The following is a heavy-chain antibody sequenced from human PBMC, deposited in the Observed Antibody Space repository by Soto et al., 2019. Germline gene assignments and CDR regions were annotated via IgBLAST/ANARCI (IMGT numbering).Heavy chain of an antibody. Sequence: ASVKVSCKASGGSFSNYAISWVRQAPGQGLEWVGGIIPLLGSANYAQKFQDRVTITADESTSTAYMTLSSLRFEDTAIYYCARDPTKLGDTDYWGQGTLVTVSS. D-gene: IGHD4-17*01. CDR1: GGSFSNYA. CDR3: ARDPTKLGDTDY. J-gene: IGHJ4*02. CDR2: IIPLLGSA. V-gene: IGHV1-69*13.